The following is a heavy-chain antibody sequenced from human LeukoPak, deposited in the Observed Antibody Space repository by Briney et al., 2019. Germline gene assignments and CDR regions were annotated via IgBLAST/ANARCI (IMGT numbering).Heavy chain of an antibody. CDR1: GGSISGYY. V-gene: IGHV4-59*08. J-gene: IGHJ5*02. Sequence: SETLSLTCTVSGGSISGYYWSWIRQPPGKGLEWIAYIYYSGSTDYSPSLKSRVTISVDTSKNQFSLRLSSVTAADTAMYYCARSIAAPGRWYDTWGQGTRVTVSS. CDR3: ARSIAAPGRWYDT. CDR2: IYYSGST. D-gene: IGHD6-13*01.